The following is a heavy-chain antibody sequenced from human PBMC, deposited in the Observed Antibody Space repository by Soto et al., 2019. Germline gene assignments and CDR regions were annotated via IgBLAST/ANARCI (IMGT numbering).Heavy chain of an antibody. CDR1: GYSISTGFN. J-gene: IGHJ4*02. CDR2: IYHSGGT. CDR3: ARFMDTPMVDY. Sequence: PSETLSLTCAVSGYSISTGFNWAWIRQPPGKGLEWIGSIYHSGGTFYNPSLKSRVTISLDTSMNQFSLKLNSVTAADTAVYYCARFMDTPMVDYWGQGALVTVSS. D-gene: IGHD5-18*01. V-gene: IGHV4-38-2*01.